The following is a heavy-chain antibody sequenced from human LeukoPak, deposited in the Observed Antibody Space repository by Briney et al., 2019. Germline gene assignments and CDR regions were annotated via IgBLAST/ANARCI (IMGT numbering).Heavy chain of an antibody. CDR2: IWYDGSNK. V-gene: IGHV3-33*01. Sequence: GGSLRLSCAASGFTFSSYGMHWVRQAPGKGLEWVAVIWYDGSNKYYADSVKGRFTISRDNSKNTLYLQMNSLRAEDTAVYYCARDCVAPTRLPWDWSGYYGNVKYNWFDPWGQGTLVTVSS. D-gene: IGHD3-3*01. J-gene: IGHJ5*02. CDR3: ARDCVAPTRLPWDWSGYYGNVKYNWFDP. CDR1: GFTFSSYG.